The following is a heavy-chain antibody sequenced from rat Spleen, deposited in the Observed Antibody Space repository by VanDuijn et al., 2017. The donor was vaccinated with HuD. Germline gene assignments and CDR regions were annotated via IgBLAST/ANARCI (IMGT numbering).Heavy chain of an antibody. CDR2: IIYDGSRT. J-gene: IGHJ2*01. D-gene: IGHD4-2*01. V-gene: IGHV5-58*01. Sequence: EVQLVESGGGLVQPGRSMKLSCVASGFTFSSYWMYWIRQAPGKGLEWVSSIIYDGSRTYYRDSVKGRFTISRDNAKSTLYLQMDSLRSEDTATYYCATLDYWGQGVMVTVSS. CDR1: GFTFSSYW. CDR3: ATLDY.